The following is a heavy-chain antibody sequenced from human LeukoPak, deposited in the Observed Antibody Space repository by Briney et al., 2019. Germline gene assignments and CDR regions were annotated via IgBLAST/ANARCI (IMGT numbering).Heavy chain of an antibody. V-gene: IGHV3-30*04. CDR2: IFYDGSTK. CDR3: AKHYMGSSYNHGLDY. D-gene: IGHD3-10*01. CDR1: GFTFSDYA. Sequence: GGSLRLSCAASGFTFSDYAMHWVRQAPGKGLEWVAVIFYDGSTKYYADSVKGRFTISRDNSENTLFLQMDSLRTGDTALYYCAKHYMGSSYNHGLDYWGQGTLVTVSS. J-gene: IGHJ4*02.